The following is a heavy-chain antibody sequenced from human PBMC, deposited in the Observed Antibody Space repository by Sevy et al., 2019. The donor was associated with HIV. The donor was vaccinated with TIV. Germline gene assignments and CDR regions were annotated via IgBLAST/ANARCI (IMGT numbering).Heavy chain of an antibody. CDR3: ASDRNVVVPAADAIDY. V-gene: IGHV3-33*01. CDR2: IWNDGSNK. Sequence: GGSLRLSCPASGFTFSSNGIHWVRQAPGKGLEWVAVIWNDGSNKYYADSVKGRFTISRNNSKNTQYLQMNSLRAEDTAEYYCASDRNVVVPAADAIDYWGQGTLVTVSS. D-gene: IGHD2-2*01. J-gene: IGHJ4*02. CDR1: GFTFSSNG.